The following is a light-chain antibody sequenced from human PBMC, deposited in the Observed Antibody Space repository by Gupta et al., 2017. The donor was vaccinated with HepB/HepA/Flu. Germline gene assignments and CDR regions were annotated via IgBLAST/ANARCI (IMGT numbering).Light chain of an antibody. CDR1: SSNIGAGYD. V-gene: IGLV1-40*01. Sequence: QSVLTQPPSVSGAPGQRVTISCTGSSSNIGAGYDVHWYQQLPGTAPNLLIYTNTNRPSGVPDRFSGSKSGTSASLAITGLQAEDEADYYCQSYDNSVSGSVFGGGTKLTVL. CDR2: TNT. CDR3: QSYDNSVSGSV. J-gene: IGLJ2*01.